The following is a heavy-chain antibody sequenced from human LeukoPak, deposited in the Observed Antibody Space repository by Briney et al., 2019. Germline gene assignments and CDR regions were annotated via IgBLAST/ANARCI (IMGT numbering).Heavy chain of an antibody. V-gene: IGHV4-4*02. Sequence: KTSETLSLTCAVSGGSILTTNWWSWVRQPPGKGLEWIGEVHLSGASNYNPSLKSRVSMSIGKSRNQLSLELTSVTAADTAIYYCARESGAFSPFGFWGQGTLVTVSS. J-gene: IGHJ4*02. CDR3: ARESGAFSPFGF. CDR2: VHLSGAS. CDR1: GGSILTTNW. D-gene: IGHD1-26*01.